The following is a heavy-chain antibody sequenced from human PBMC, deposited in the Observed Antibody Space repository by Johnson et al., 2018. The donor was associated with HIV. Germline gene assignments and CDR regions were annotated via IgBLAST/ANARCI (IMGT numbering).Heavy chain of an antibody. J-gene: IGHJ3*02. Sequence: VQLVESGGGLIQPGGSLRLSCAASGFTVSINYMSWVRQAPGKGLEWVGRIKSKTDGGTTDYAAPVKGRFTISRDDSKNTLYLQMNSLKTEDTAVYYCTTVAGGASDIWGQGTMVTVSS. V-gene: IGHV3-15*01. D-gene: IGHD3-16*01. CDR3: TTVAGGASDI. CDR2: IKSKTDGGTT. CDR1: GFTVSINY.